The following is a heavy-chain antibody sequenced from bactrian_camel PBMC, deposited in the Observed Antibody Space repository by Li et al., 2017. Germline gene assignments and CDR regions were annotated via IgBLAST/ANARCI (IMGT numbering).Heavy chain of an antibody. Sequence: HVQLVESGGGSVQTGGSLRLSCAASEETYNYYCMAWFRQAPGKEREGVATVDSDDRSTYADSVKGRFTIAQDNAKNTVDLHMNSLKPEDTAMYYCAADVRTTIRVLDPGAFHYWGQGTQVTVS. CDR2: VDSDDRS. CDR3: AADVRTTIRVLDPGAFHY. D-gene: IGHD7*01. J-gene: IGHJ4*01. V-gene: IGHV3S53*01. CDR1: EETYNYYC.